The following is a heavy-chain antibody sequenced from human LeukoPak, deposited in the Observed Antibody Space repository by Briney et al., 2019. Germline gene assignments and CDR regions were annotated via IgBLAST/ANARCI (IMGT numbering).Heavy chain of an antibody. CDR1: GGSISSGTYY. D-gene: IGHD2-21*02. CDR2: IYTDGRT. CDR3: ARGRGDSRRDFDY. Sequence: PSETLSLTCTVSGGSISSGTYYWSWIRQPAGKGPEWIGRIYTDGRTNYNPSLKSRATISVDTSQNHSSLKLRSVTAADTAVYYCARGRGDSRRDFDYWGQGTLVTVSS. V-gene: IGHV4-61*02. J-gene: IGHJ4*02.